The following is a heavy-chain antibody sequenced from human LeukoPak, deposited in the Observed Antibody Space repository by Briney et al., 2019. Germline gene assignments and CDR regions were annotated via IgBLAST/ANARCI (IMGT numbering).Heavy chain of an antibody. CDR2: IYHSGST. CDR1: GGSISSGGYS. D-gene: IGHD6-13*01. Sequence: PSETLSLTCAVSGGSISSGGYSWSWIRQPPGKGLEWIGYIYHSGSTYYNPSLKSRVTISVDRSKNQFSLKLSSVTAADTAVYYCAREGRSRAPSDYWGQGTLVTVSS. V-gene: IGHV4-30-2*01. CDR3: AREGRSRAPSDY. J-gene: IGHJ4*02.